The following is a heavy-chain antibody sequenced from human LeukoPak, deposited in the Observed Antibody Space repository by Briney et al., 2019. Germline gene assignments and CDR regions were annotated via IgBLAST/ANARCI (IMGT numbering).Heavy chain of an antibody. Sequence: GGSLRLSCAASGFTFSSYAMSWVRQAPGKGLDWVSAISGSGGSTYYADSVEGRFTISRDNSKNTLYLQMNSLRAEDTAVYYCAIRLYYYGSGSWGQGTLVTVSS. J-gene: IGHJ5*02. D-gene: IGHD3-10*01. CDR3: AIRLYYYGSGS. CDR1: GFTFSSYA. V-gene: IGHV3-23*01. CDR2: ISGSGGST.